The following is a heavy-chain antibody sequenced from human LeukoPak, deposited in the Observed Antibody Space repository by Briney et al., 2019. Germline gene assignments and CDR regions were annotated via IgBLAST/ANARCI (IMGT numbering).Heavy chain of an antibody. CDR3: ARDLHDPNFTGYLGWFDP. Sequence: PSETLSLTCTVSGYSISSGYYWGWIRQPPGKGLEWIGSIYHSGSTYYNPSLKSRVTISVDTSKNQFSLKLSSVTAAGTAVYYCARDLHDPNFTGYLGWFDPWAQGTLVTVSS. CDR1: GYSISSGYY. CDR2: IYHSGST. J-gene: IGHJ5*02. D-gene: IGHD3-16*01. V-gene: IGHV4-38-2*02.